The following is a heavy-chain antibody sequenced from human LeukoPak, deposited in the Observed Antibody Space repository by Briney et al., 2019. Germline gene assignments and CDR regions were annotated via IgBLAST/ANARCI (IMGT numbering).Heavy chain of an antibody. CDR1: GGSFSGYY. V-gene: IGHV4-34*01. CDR2: INHSGST. D-gene: IGHD1-26*01. Sequence: PSETLSLTCAAYGGSFSGYYWSWIRQPPGKGLEWIGEINHSGSTNYNPSLKSRVTISVDTSKNQFSLKLSSVTAADTAVYYFASRSGIVGATSYWGQGTLVTVSS. CDR3: ASRSGIVGATSY. J-gene: IGHJ4*02.